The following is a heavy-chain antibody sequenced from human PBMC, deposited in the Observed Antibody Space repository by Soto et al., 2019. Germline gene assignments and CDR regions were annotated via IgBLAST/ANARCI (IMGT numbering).Heavy chain of an antibody. CDR1: GGTFSSYA. Sequence: ASVKVSCKASGGTFSSYAISWVRQAPGQGLEWMGGIIPIFGTANYAQKFQGRVTITADESTSTAYMELSSLRSEDTAVYYCASSYCSSTSCYLIDYWGQGTLVTVSS. CDR3: ASSYCSSTSCYLIDY. J-gene: IGHJ4*02. D-gene: IGHD2-2*01. CDR2: IIPIFGTA. V-gene: IGHV1-69*13.